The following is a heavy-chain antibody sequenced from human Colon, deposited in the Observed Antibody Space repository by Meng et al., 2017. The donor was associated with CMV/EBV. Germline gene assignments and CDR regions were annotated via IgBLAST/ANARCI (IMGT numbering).Heavy chain of an antibody. CDR2: INYSGTT. Sequence: SETLSLTCTVSGSSISSGAYYWSWIRQHPGKGLEWIAYINYSGTTYYNPSLKSRINMSVDTSRNQFSLKLSSVTAADTAVYYCARGRELQGLIQWGQGTLVTVSS. V-gene: IGHV4-31*03. CDR3: ARGRELQGLIQ. CDR1: GSSISSGAYY. J-gene: IGHJ4*02. D-gene: IGHD1-7*01.